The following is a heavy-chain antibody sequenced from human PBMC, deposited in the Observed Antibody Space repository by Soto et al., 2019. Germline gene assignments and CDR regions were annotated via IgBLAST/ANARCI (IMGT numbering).Heavy chain of an antibody. CDR2: INSDGSST. J-gene: IGHJ6*02. Sequence: GGALRLCCAASGFTFSSYWMHWVSQALGKGLVWVSRINSDGSSTSYADSVKGRFTISRDNAENTLYVQVKSLRAEDTTVYYCERDRDIVGVFDGSLADYYYGMDAWGQGTTATVCS. V-gene: IGHV3-74*01. CDR3: ERDRDIVGVFDGSLADYYYGMDA. CDR1: GFTFSSYW. D-gene: IGHD2-2*01.